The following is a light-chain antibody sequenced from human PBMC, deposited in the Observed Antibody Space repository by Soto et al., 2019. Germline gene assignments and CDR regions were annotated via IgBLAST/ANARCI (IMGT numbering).Light chain of an antibody. CDR2: GNS. CDR3: QSYDTSRSGYV. V-gene: IGLV1-40*01. J-gene: IGLJ1*01. Sequence: QAVVTQPPSVSGAPGQTVTISCTGSSSNIGAGYDVHWYQQLPGTAPKLLIYGNSNRPSGVPDRFSCSKSGTSASLAITGLQAEDEADYYCQSYDTSRSGYVFGTGTKLTVL. CDR1: SSNIGAGYD.